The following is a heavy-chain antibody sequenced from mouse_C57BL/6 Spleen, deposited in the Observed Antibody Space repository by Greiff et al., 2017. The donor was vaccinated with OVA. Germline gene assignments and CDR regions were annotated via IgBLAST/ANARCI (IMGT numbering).Heavy chain of an antibody. Sequence: EVMLVESGGGLVQPGGSMKLSCAASGFTFSDAWMDWVRQSPERGLEWVAEIRNKANNHATYYAESVKGRFTISRDDSKSRVYLQMNSLRAEDTGIYYCTGITTVGFDYWGQGTTLTVSS. J-gene: IGHJ2*01. V-gene: IGHV6-6*01. CDR3: TGITTVGFDY. D-gene: IGHD1-1*01. CDR2: IRNKANNHAT. CDR1: GFTFSDAW.